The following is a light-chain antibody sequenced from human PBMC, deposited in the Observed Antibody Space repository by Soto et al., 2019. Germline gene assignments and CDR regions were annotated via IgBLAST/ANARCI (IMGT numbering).Light chain of an antibody. J-gene: IGKJ2*01. CDR3: QQYNNWPAYT. CDR1: QSVGTN. Sequence: ETVMTQSPATLSVSPGEIATLSCRASQSVGTNLAWYQQKPGQAPSLLIYRASTRATGIPTRFSGRGSGTEFTLTISSLQSEDFAVYYCQQYNNWPAYTFGQGSKLEIK. CDR2: RAS. V-gene: IGKV3-15*01.